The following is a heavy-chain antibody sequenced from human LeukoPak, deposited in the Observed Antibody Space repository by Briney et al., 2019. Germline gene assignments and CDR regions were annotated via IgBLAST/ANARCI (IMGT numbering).Heavy chain of an antibody. V-gene: IGHV4-4*07. D-gene: IGHD3-22*01. CDR3: ARDLGSYYDSSGYYYYGMDA. CDR1: GGSISSYY. J-gene: IGHJ6*02. CDR2: IYTSGSI. Sequence: SETLSLTCTVSGGSISSYYWSWIRQPAGKGLEWIGRIYTSGSINYNPSLKSRVTMSVDTSKNQFSLKLSSVTAADTAVYYCARDLGSYYDSSGYYYYGMDAWGQGTTVTVSS.